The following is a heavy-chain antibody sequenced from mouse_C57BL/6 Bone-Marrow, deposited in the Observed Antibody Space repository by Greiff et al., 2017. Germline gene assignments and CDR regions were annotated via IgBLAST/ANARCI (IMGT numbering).Heavy chain of an antibody. D-gene: IGHD2-4*01. CDR2: IDPSDSYT. J-gene: IGHJ2*01. CDR3: ARGGGLRPDY. Sequence: VQLQQPGAELVMPGASVKLSCKASGYTFTSYWMHWVKQRPGQGLEWIGEIDPSDSYTNSNQKFKGKSPLTVDKSSSTAYMQLSSLTSEDAAVYYCARGGGLRPDYWGQGTTLTVSS. V-gene: IGHV1-69*01. CDR1: GYTFTSYW.